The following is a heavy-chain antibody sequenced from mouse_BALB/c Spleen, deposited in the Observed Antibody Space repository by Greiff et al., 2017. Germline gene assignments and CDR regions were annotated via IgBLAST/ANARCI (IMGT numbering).Heavy chain of an antibody. Sequence: EVQLMESGGGLVQPKGSLKLSCAASGFTFNTYAMNWVRQAPGKGLEWVARIRSKSNNYATYYADSVKDRFTISRDDSQSMLYLQMNNLKTEDTAMYYCGRQGGYDLAWFAYWGQGTLVTVSA. CDR2: IRSKSNNYAT. J-gene: IGHJ3*01. CDR1: GFTFNTYA. V-gene: IGHV10-1*02. D-gene: IGHD2-3*01. CDR3: GRQGGYDLAWFAY.